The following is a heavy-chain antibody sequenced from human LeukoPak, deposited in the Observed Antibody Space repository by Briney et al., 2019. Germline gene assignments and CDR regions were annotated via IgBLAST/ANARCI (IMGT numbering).Heavy chain of an antibody. V-gene: IGHV3-43*01. Sequence: GGSLRLSCAASGFIFNEYTMHWVRQAPGKGLEWVAFISWDGGSTYYADSVKGRFTISRDNSKNSLSLQMNSLRTEDTALYYCVKALPMSTEVPLDYWGQGTLVTVSS. CDR2: ISWDGGST. D-gene: IGHD5/OR15-5a*01. J-gene: IGHJ4*02. CDR3: VKALPMSTEVPLDY. CDR1: GFIFNEYT.